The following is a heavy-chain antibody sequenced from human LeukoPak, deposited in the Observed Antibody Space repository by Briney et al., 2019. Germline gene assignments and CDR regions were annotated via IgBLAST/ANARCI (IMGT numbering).Heavy chain of an antibody. J-gene: IGHJ4*02. V-gene: IGHV5-51*01. D-gene: IGHD5-18*01. CDR1: GYSFTTYW. CDR2: IYPGDSDT. Sequence: GESLKISCKASGYSFTTYWIGWVRQMPGKGLEWMGIIYPGDSDTRYGPSFQGQVTISADKAISTAYLQWSSLKASDTAMYYRARWLGVDTGFLDYWGQGTLVTVSS. CDR3: ARWLGVDTGFLDY.